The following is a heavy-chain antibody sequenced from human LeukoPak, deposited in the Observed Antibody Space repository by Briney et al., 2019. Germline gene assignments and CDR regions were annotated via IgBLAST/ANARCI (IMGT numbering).Heavy chain of an antibody. CDR2: ISGSGGST. CDR1: EFTFSSYA. J-gene: IGHJ4*02. Sequence: PGGSLRLSCAASEFTFSSYAMSWVRQAPGKGLEWVSAISGSGGSTYYADSVKGRFTISRDNSKNTLYLQMNSLRAEDTAVYYCAKGLDIVVVPAAPFDYWGQGTLVTVSS. V-gene: IGHV3-23*01. CDR3: AKGLDIVVVPAAPFDY. D-gene: IGHD2-2*01.